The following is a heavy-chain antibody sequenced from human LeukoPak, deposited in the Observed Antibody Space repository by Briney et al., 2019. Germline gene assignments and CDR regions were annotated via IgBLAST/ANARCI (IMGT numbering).Heavy chain of an antibody. J-gene: IGHJ4*02. CDR3: ARDGGQSGLDY. Sequence: SETLSLTCTVSGGSISSSSYYWGWIRQPPGKGLEWIGSIYYSGSTYYNPSLKSRVTISVDTSKNQFSLKLSSVTAADTAVYYCARDGGQSGLDYWGQGTLVTVSS. V-gene: IGHV4-39*07. D-gene: IGHD3-10*01. CDR2: IYYSGST. CDR1: GGSISSSSYY.